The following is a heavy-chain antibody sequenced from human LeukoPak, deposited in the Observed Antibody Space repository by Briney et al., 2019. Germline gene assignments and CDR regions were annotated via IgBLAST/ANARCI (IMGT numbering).Heavy chain of an antibody. J-gene: IGHJ4*02. V-gene: IGHV4-59*01. CDR3: ARAEQQLVHGY. Sequence: ETLSLTCAVYGGSFSGYYWSWIRQPPGKGLGWIGYIYYSGSTNYNPSLKSRVTISVDTSKNQFSLKLSSVTAADTAVYYCARAEQQLVHGYWGQGTLVTVSS. D-gene: IGHD6-13*01. CDR2: IYYSGST. CDR1: GGSFSGYY.